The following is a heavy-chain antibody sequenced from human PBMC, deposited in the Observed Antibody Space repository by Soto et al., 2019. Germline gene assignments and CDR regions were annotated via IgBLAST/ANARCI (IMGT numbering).Heavy chain of an antibody. Sequence: ESLKVSCKACGYRFTGYWITWVRQKPGKGLEWMGRIDPSDSQTYYSPSFRGHVTISVTKSITTVFLQWSSLRASDTAMYYCARQIYDSDTGPNFQYYFDSWGQGTPVTVSS. CDR3: ARQIYDSDTGPNFQYYFDS. CDR2: IDPSDSQT. D-gene: IGHD3-22*01. J-gene: IGHJ4*02. CDR1: GYRFTGYW. V-gene: IGHV5-10-1*01.